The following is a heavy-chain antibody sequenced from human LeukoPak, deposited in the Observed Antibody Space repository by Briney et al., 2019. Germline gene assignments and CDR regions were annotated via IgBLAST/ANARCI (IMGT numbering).Heavy chain of an antibody. CDR1: GGSISSSSYY. CDR2: IYYSGST. CDR3: ARTHSLTYYYYYYMDV. D-gene: IGHD4-11*01. V-gene: IGHV4-39*01. Sequence: SETLSLTCTVSGGSISSSSYYWGWIRQPPGKGLEWIGSIYYSGSTYYNPSLKSRVTISVDTSKNQFSLKLSSVTAADTAVYYCARTHSLTYYYYYYMDVWGEGTTVTVSS. J-gene: IGHJ6*03.